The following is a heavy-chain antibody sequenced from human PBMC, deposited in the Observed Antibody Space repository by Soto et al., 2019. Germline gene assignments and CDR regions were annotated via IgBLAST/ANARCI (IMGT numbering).Heavy chain of an antibody. D-gene: IGHD4-17*01. CDR2: ISAYNGNT. V-gene: IGHV1-18*01. J-gene: IGHJ4*02. CDR3: ARRQFGDLDY. Sequence: QVLLVQSGAEVRKPGASVKVSCKASGYTFITYGFTWVRQAPGQGLEWMGWISAYNGNTNYAQKLQGRFTMTSHASTSTAYLELRSLTSDDTALYYCARRQFGDLDYWGQGALVTISS. CDR1: GYTFITYG.